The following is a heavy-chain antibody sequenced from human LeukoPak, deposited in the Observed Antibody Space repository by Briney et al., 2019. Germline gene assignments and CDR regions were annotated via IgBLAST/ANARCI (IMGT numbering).Heavy chain of an antibody. Sequence: PGESLKISCKGSGYSFTSYWISWVRQMPGKGLEWMGSLDPSDSYTYYSPSFQGHVTISADKSISTAYLQWSSLKASDTAMFYCARHYSGTYSDYWGQGTLVTVSS. J-gene: IGHJ4*02. CDR3: ARHYSGTYSDY. V-gene: IGHV5-10-1*01. CDR2: LDPSDSYT. CDR1: GYSFTSYW. D-gene: IGHD1-26*01.